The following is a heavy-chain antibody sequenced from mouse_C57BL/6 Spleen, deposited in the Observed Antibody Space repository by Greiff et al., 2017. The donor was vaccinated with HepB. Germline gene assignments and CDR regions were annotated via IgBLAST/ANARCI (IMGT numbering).Heavy chain of an antibody. CDR1: GYTFTSYW. V-gene: IGHV1-53*01. J-gene: IGHJ1*03. CDR2: INPSNGGT. Sequence: VQLQQSGTELVKPGASVKLSCKASGYTFTSYWMHWVKQRPGQGLEWIGNINPSNGGTNYNEKFKSKATLTVDKSSSTAYMQLSSLTSEDSAVYYCARSGATVVAPTEDFDVWGTGTTVTVSS. D-gene: IGHD1-1*01. CDR3: ARSGATVVAPTEDFDV.